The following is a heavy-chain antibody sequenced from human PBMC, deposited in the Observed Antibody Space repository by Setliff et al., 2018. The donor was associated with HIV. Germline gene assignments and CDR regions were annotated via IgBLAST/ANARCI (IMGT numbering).Heavy chain of an antibody. V-gene: IGHV1-8*01. Sequence: VASVKVSCKASGDTFRSYAISWVRQATGQGLEWMAWMNPNSGNTGYTQKFQGRVTITRDTSASTAYMELSSLRSEDTAVYYCAKTIAAAATLPFDFWGQGTLVTVSS. CDR1: GDTFRSYA. CDR3: AKTIAAAATLPFDF. CDR2: MNPNSGNT. J-gene: IGHJ4*02. D-gene: IGHD6-13*01.